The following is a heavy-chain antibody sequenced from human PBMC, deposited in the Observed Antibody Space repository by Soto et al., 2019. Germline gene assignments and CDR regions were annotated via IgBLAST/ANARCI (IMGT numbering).Heavy chain of an antibody. V-gene: IGHV4-38-2*01. CDR3: ARAEGGDYVWGSFPPNWFDP. CDR1: GDSISSGSY. CDR2: IYHRGTT. Sequence: SETLSLTCAVSGDSISSGSYWSFIRQPPGKGLEWIGSIYHRGTTYYNPSLKSRVSISVDTSNIQFSLKLSSVTAADTAVYYCARAEGGDYVWGSFPPNWFDPWGQGNLVTVSS. J-gene: IGHJ5*02. D-gene: IGHD3-16*01.